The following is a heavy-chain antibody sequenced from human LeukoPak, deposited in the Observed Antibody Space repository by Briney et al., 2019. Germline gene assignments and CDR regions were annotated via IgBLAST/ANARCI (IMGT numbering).Heavy chain of an antibody. D-gene: IGHD6-19*01. Sequence: SETLSLTCAVDGGSFSGYYWSWIRQPPGKGLEWIGEINHSGSTNYNPSLKSRVTISVDTSKNQFSLKLSSVTAADTAVYYCASRSIAVAGTEGNFDYWGQGTLVTVSS. CDR1: GGSFSGYY. J-gene: IGHJ4*02. CDR3: ASRSIAVAGTEGNFDY. V-gene: IGHV4-34*01. CDR2: INHSGST.